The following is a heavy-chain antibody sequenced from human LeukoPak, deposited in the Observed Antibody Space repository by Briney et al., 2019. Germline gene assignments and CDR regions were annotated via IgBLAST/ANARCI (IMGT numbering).Heavy chain of an antibody. J-gene: IGHJ4*02. V-gene: IGHV4-39*07. Sequence: SETLSLTCTVSGGSIGSSGHFWGWIRQPPGKGLGWIGNIHYSGSTYYNPSLKSRVTISVDTSKNQFSLKLSSVTAADTAVYYCARGLRQDYFDYWGQGTLVTVSS. D-gene: IGHD5-12*01. CDR3: ARGLRQDYFDY. CDR2: IHYSGST. CDR1: GGSIGSSGHF.